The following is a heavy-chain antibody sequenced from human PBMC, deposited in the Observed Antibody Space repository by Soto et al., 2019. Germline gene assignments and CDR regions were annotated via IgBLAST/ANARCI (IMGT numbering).Heavy chain of an antibody. Sequence: SETLSLTCTVSGGSIRSGGYYWIWKRQHPGKGLEWIGYIYYSGSTYYNPSLKSRVTISVDTSKNQFSLRLSSVTAADTAVYYCARYIVYCSGGSCYFKRYYFDYWGQGTLVTVSS. D-gene: IGHD2-15*01. V-gene: IGHV4-31*03. J-gene: IGHJ4*02. CDR3: ARYIVYCSGGSCYFKRYYFDY. CDR1: GGSIRSGGYY. CDR2: IYYSGST.